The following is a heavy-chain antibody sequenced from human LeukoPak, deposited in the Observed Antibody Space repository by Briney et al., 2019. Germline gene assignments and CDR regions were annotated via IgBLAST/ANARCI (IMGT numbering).Heavy chain of an antibody. CDR3: ARDYSSTYYRGFDY. CDR1: GFTFSSYW. D-gene: IGHD6-13*01. V-gene: IGHV3-7*03. CDR2: IKQDGSEK. J-gene: IGHJ4*02. Sequence: GGSLRLSCEASGFTFSSYWMSWVRQAPGKGLEWVANIKQDGSEKYYVDSVKGRFTISRDNAKNSLYLQMNSLRAEDTALYYCARDYSSTYYRGFDYWGQGILVIVSS.